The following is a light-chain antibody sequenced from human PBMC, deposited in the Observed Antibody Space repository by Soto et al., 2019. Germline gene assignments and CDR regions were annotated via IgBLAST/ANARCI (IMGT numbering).Light chain of an antibody. CDR3: QSYASSLSGSV. J-gene: IGLJ3*02. CDR1: SSNIGAGYD. CDR2: GNS. Sequence: QSVLTQPPSVSGAPGQRVTISCTGSSSNIGAGYDVHWYQQLPGTAPKLLIYGNSSRPSGVPDRFSGSKSGTSAILAITGRQAEDEADYYCQSYASSLSGSVFGGGTKLTVL. V-gene: IGLV1-40*01.